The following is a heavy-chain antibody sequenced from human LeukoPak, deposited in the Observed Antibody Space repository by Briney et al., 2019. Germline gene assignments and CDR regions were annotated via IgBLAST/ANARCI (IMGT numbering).Heavy chain of an antibody. D-gene: IGHD6-13*01. Sequence: GGSLRLSCAAAGVPFNVYRMTWVRQAPWKGREWVANIRQDGDTKYYVDSVKGRFTISRDNAMNSLYLQMNSLRAEDTAIYYCARSLPYGTTWYGRSDFWGQGTLVTVSS. V-gene: IGHV3-7*03. J-gene: IGHJ4*02. CDR2: IRQDGDTK. CDR1: GVPFNVYR. CDR3: ARSLPYGTTWYGRSDF.